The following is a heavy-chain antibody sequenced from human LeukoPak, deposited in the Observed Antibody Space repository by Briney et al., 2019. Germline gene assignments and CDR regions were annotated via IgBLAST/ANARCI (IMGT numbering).Heavy chain of an antibody. Sequence: GPLRLSCTACGFTFGTYAMNGVRQAPGRGGQWVALIIGNAATIAYADSVRGRFTISRDNSKNTLYLQRNSLRVEDTAVYYCVKERTPDGYYSVDYWGQGILVTVSS. J-gene: IGHJ4*02. CDR2: IIGNAATI. V-gene: IGHV3-23*01. CDR3: VKERTPDGYYSVDY. D-gene: IGHD3-3*01. CDR1: GFTFGTYA.